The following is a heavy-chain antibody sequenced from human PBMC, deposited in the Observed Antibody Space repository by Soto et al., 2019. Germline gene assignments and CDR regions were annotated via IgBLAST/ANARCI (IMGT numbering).Heavy chain of an antibody. D-gene: IGHD3-3*01. CDR1: GFTFSSYA. CDR2: ISGSGGST. V-gene: IGHV3-23*01. Sequence: EVQLLESGGGLVQPGGSLRLSCAASGFTFSSYAMSWVRQAPGKGLEWVSAISGSGGSTYYADSVKGRFTISRDNSKNTLYLKMNSLRAEDTAVYYCAKDFDDFWSGYYIGYYFDYWGQGTLVTVSS. J-gene: IGHJ4*02. CDR3: AKDFDDFWSGYYIGYYFDY.